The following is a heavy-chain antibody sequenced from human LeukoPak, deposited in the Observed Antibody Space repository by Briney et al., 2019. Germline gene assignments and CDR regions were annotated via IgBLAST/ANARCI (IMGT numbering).Heavy chain of an antibody. CDR1: GGSISSYY. CDR3: ARNGRAYDILTGYYTGWFDP. CDR2: IYYSGST. D-gene: IGHD3-9*01. V-gene: IGHV4-59*01. J-gene: IGHJ5*02. Sequence: SETLSLTCTVSGGSISSYYWSWTRQPPGKGPEWIGYIYYSGSTNYNPSLKSRVTISVDTSKNQFSLKLSSVTAADTAVYYCARNGRAYDILTGYYTGWFDPWGQGTLVTVSS.